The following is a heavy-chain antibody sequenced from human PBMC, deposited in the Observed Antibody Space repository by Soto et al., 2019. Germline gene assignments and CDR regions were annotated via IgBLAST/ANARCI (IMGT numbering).Heavy chain of an antibody. CDR3: ARVGVATDDY. CDR2: INHSGST. J-gene: IGHJ4*02. CDR1: GGSFSGYY. D-gene: IGHD3-3*01. Sequence: SETLSLTCAVYGGSFSGYYWSWIRQPPGKGLEWIGEINHSGSTNYNPSLKSRVTISVDTSKNQFSLKLSSVTAADTAVYYCARVGVATDDYWGQGTLVTVSS. V-gene: IGHV4-34*01.